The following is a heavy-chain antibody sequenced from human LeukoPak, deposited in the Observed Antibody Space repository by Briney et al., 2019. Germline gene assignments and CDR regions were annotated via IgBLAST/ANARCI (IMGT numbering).Heavy chain of an antibody. CDR2: ISAYNGNT. CDR3: ARDRRRSSQQLVISFDY. CDR1: GFTFSSYA. D-gene: IGHD6-13*01. J-gene: IGHJ4*02. V-gene: IGHV1-18*01. Sequence: GGSLRLSCAASGFTFSSYAISWVRQAPGQGLEWMGWISAYNGNTNYAQKLQGRVTMTTDTSTSTAYMELRSLRSDDTAVYYCARDRRRSSQQLVISFDYWGQGTLVTVSS.